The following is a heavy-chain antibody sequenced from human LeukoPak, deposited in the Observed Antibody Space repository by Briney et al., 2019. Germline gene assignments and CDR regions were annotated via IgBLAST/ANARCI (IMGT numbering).Heavy chain of an antibody. CDR1: GFSLSTSGVA. J-gene: IGHJ4*02. CDR2: IYWDDDK. Sequence: SGPTLVNPTQTLTLTCTFSGFSLSTSGVAVGWIRQPPGKALEWLGLIYWDDDKRYSPSLKSALTITKDTSKNQVVLTMTNMDPVDTATYYCAHRRDGYDSLDYWGQGTLVTVSS. V-gene: IGHV2-5*02. CDR3: AHRRDGYDSLDY. D-gene: IGHD5-12*01.